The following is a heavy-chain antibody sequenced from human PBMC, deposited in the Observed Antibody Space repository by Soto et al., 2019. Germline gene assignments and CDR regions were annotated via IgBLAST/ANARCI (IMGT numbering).Heavy chain of an antibody. CDR1: GFTFSSYG. Sequence: LRLSCAASGFTFSSYGMHWVRQAPGKGLEWVAVISYDGSNKYYADSVKGRFTISRDNSKNTLYLQMNSLRAEDTAVYYCAKDPSIGGNPRPSIDYWGQGTLVTVSS. V-gene: IGHV3-30*18. D-gene: IGHD2-15*01. CDR2: ISYDGSNK. CDR3: AKDPSIGGNPRPSIDY. J-gene: IGHJ4*02.